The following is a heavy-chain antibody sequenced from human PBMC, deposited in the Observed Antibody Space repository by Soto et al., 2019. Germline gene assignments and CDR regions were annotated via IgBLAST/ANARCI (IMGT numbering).Heavy chain of an antibody. CDR2: INPNSGGT. V-gene: IGHV1-2*02. J-gene: IGHJ6*02. CDR3: ARMRSAIVVGYYYYGMDV. Sequence: GASVKVSCKASGYTFTGYYMHWVRQAPGQGLEWMGWINPNSGGTNYAQKFQGRVTMTRDTSIITAYMELSRLRSDDTAVYYCARMRSAIVVGYYYYGMDVWGQGTTVTAP. CDR1: GYTFTGYY. D-gene: IGHD2-2*01.